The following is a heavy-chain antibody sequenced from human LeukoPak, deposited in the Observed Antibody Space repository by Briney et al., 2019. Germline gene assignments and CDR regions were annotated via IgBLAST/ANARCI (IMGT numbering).Heavy chain of an antibody. CDR3: ATRIERIAVAGTLFDY. CDR2: IYYSGST. D-gene: IGHD6-19*01. V-gene: IGHV4-39*07. CDR1: GGSISSSSYY. J-gene: IGHJ4*02. Sequence: SETLSLTCTVSGGSISSSSYYWGWIRQPPGKGLEWIGSIYYSGSTYYNPSLKSRVTISVDTSKNQFSLKLSSVTAADTAVYYCATRIERIAVAGTLFDYWGQGTLVTVSS.